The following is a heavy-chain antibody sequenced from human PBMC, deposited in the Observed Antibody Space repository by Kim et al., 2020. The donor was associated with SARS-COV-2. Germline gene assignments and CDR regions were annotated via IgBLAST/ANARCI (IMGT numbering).Heavy chain of an antibody. Sequence: SETLSLTCTVSGGSSSSSYYWGWIRQPPGKGLEWIGSIYYSGSTYYNPSLKSRVTISVDTSKNQFSLKLSSVTAADTAVYYCAREERITMIVVVTLFDYWGQGTLVTVSS. CDR2: IYYSGST. V-gene: IGHV4-39*02. J-gene: IGHJ4*02. D-gene: IGHD3-22*01. CDR3: AREERITMIVVVTLFDY. CDR1: GGSSSSSYY.